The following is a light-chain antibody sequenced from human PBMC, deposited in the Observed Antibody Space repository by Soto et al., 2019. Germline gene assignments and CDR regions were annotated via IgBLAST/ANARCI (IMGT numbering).Light chain of an antibody. J-gene: IGKJ1*01. Sequence: EIVLTQSPATLSLSPGERATLSCRASQSVSSYFAWYQQKPGQAPRLLIYDASNRATGIPARFSGSGSGTDFTLPISSLEPEDFAVYYCQQRSNRPVTFGQGTRVEIK. V-gene: IGKV3-11*01. CDR2: DAS. CDR3: QQRSNRPVT. CDR1: QSVSSY.